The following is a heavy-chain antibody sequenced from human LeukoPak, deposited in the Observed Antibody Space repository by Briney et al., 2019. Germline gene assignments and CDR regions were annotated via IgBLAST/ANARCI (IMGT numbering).Heavy chain of an antibody. D-gene: IGHD3-10*01. V-gene: IGHV3-23*01. J-gene: IGHJ4*02. CDR2: ITGSGGNT. CDR3: AKDRGMTG. Sequence: PGGSLRLSCAASGFIFTNYAMTWVRQAPGQGLEWVSGITGSGGNTYYADSVKGRFTISRDNSKNTLYLQMNSLRAEDTAVYYCAKDRGMTGWGQGTLVTVSS. CDR1: GFIFTNYA.